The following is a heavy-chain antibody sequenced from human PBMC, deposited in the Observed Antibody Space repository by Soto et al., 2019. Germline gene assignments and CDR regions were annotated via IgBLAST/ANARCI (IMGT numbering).Heavy chain of an antibody. Sequence: PGGSLRLSCAASGFTFSSYGMHWVRQAPGKGLEWVAVISYDGSNKYYADSVKGRFTISRDNSKNTLYLQMNSLRAEDTAVYYCAKDIAAAGTTADPWGQGTLVTVSS. D-gene: IGHD6-13*01. CDR1: GFTFSSYG. CDR3: AKDIAAAGTTADP. J-gene: IGHJ5*02. V-gene: IGHV3-30*18. CDR2: ISYDGSNK.